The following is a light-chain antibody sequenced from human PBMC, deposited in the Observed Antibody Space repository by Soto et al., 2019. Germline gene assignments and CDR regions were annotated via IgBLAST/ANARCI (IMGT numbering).Light chain of an antibody. CDR2: EDT. Sequence: ALTQPASVSGSAGQSITISCTGTSSDVGNYNLVSWYLHHPGKAPKLLIYEDTKRPSGVSNRFSGSRSGNTASLTVSGLQAEDETDYYCCSYAGSSTYVFGTGTKLTVL. J-gene: IGLJ1*01. CDR3: CSYAGSSTYV. V-gene: IGLV2-23*01. CDR1: SSDVGNYNL.